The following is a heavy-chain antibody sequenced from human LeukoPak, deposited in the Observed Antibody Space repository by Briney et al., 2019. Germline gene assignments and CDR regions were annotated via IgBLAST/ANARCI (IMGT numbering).Heavy chain of an antibody. CDR2: INPNSGGT. V-gene: IGHV1-2*02. J-gene: IGHJ3*02. Sequence: ASVKVSCKASGYTFTGYHMHWVRQAPGQGLEWMGWINPNSGGTNYAQKFQGRVTMTRDTSISTAYMELSRLRSDDTAVYYCARDTRGASAFDIWGQGTMVTVSS. D-gene: IGHD1-26*01. CDR1: GYTFTGYH. CDR3: ARDTRGASAFDI.